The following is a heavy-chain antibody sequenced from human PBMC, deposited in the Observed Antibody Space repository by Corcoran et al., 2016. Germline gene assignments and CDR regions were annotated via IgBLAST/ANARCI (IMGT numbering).Heavy chain of an antibody. CDR1: GFTFSNAW. Sequence: EVQLVESGGGLVKPGGSLRLSCAASGFTFSNAWMSWVRQAPGKGLEWVGRIKSKTDCGKTDNAAPGKGRCTITRDDSKNTLYLQMNSLKTEDTAVYYCTSRRTFDIWGQGIMVTVSS. J-gene: IGHJ3*02. CDR2: IKSKTDCGKT. CDR3: TSRRTFDI. V-gene: IGHV3-15*01.